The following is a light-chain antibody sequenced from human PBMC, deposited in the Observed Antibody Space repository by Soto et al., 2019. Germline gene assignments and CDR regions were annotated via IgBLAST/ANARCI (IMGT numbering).Light chain of an antibody. CDR2: EVR. V-gene: IGLV2-14*01. CDR3: SSYTSSSTLV. Sequence: QSALTQPASVSGSPGQSITISCTGTSSDVGGYKYVSWYQQHPGKAPKLMIYEVRNRPSGVSNRFSGSKSGNTASLTISGLRAEDEADYYCSSYTSSSTLVFGGGTKLTVL. J-gene: IGLJ2*01. CDR1: SSDVGGYKY.